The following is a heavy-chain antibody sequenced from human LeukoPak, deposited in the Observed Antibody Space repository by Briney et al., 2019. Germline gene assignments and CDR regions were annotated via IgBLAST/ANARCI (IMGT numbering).Heavy chain of an antibody. CDR3: ARQFLEWPNYYYYMDV. J-gene: IGHJ6*03. CDR2: INTDGSST. Sequence: GGSLRLSCAASGFTFSSYWMHWVRQAPGKGLVWVSRINTDGSSTSYADSVKGRFTISRDNAKNTLYLQMNSLRAEDTAVYYCARQFLEWPNYYYYMDVWGKGTTVSVSS. D-gene: IGHD3-3*01. V-gene: IGHV3-74*01. CDR1: GFTFSSYW.